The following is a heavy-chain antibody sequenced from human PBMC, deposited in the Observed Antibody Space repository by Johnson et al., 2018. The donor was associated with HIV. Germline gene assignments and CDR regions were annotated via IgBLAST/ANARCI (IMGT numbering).Heavy chain of an antibody. CDR1: GFTFSTYW. CDR3: ARPVSPWSAYDAFDI. D-gene: IGHD2-8*02. CDR2: INSDGSST. Sequence: VQLVESGGGLVQPGRSLRLSCAASGFTFSTYWMHWVRQAPGKGLVWVSRINSDGSSTSYADSVKGRFTISRDNAKNTLYLQMNSLRAEDTAVYYCARPVSPWSAYDAFDIWGQGTMVTVSS. V-gene: IGHV3-74*02. J-gene: IGHJ3*02.